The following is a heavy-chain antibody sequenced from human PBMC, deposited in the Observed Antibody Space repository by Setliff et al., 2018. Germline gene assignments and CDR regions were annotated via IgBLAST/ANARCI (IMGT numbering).Heavy chain of an antibody. V-gene: IGHV1-18*01. Sequence: GASVKVSCKASGYTFTSYGISWVRQAPGQGLEWMGWISAYNGNTNYAQSLQGRVTITADESTSTVYMELSSLRSEDTAVYYCARLPHTPNWNYRREVFDYWGQGTLVTVSS. D-gene: IGHD1-7*01. CDR2: ISAYNGNT. CDR3: ARLPHTPNWNYRREVFDY. CDR1: GYTFTSYG. J-gene: IGHJ4*02.